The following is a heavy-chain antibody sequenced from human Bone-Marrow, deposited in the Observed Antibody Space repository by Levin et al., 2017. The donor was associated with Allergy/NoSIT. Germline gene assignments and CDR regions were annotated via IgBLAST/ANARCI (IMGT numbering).Heavy chain of an antibody. Sequence: GGSLRLSCAASGFTFSSYAMHWVRQAPGKGLEWVAVISYDGSNKYYADSVKGRFTISRDNSKNTLYLQMNSLRAEDTAVYYCARDRGFKLGGDHFDYWGQGTLVTVSS. D-gene: IGHD2-21*02. CDR3: ARDRGFKLGGDHFDY. CDR1: GFTFSSYA. V-gene: IGHV3-30-3*01. CDR2: ISYDGSNK. J-gene: IGHJ4*02.